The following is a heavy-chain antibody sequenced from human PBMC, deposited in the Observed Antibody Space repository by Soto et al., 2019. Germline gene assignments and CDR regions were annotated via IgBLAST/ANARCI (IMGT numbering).Heavy chain of an antibody. D-gene: IGHD4-17*01. CDR2: INPSGGST. CDR3: ARCPLGGVTTLSHCAFDI. J-gene: IGHJ3*02. V-gene: IGHV1-46*01. CDR1: GYTFTSYY. Sequence: ASVKVSCKASGYTFTSYYMHWVRQAPGQGLEWMGIINPSGGSTSYAQKFQGRVTMTRDTSTSTVYMELSSLRSEDTAVYYCARCPLGGVTTLSHCAFDIWGQGTMVIVSS.